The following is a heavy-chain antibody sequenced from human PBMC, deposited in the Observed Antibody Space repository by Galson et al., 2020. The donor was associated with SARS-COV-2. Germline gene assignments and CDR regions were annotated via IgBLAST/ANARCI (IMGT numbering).Heavy chain of an antibody. J-gene: IGHJ5*02. CDR1: GGTFSSYA. Sequence: SVKVSCKASGGTFSSYAISWVRQAPGQGLEWMGGIIPIFGTANYAQKFQGRVTITADKSTSTAYMELSSLRSEDTAVYYCARDWRIAARFSEFDPWGQGTLVTVSS. D-gene: IGHD6-6*01. CDR3: ARDWRIAARFSEFDP. CDR2: IIPIFGTA. V-gene: IGHV1-69*06.